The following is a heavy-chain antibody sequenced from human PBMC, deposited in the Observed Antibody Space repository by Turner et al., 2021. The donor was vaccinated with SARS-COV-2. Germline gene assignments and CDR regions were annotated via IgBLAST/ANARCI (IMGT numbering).Heavy chain of an antibody. CDR1: GGPTNNNLYS. V-gene: IGHV4-39*01. J-gene: IGHJ5*02. D-gene: IGHD3-22*01. CDR2: VFHTGST. CDR3: ARHEVNSYDASGYYTSP. Sequence: QLQLQESGPPLVKPSETLSLTCAASGGPTNNNLYSWGWICQPTGKGLEWIGSVFHTGSTYYKSSLKRRVAISIDTSKNHFSLRLNSVTAADTAVYYCARHEVNSYDASGYYTSPWGQGILVTVSS.